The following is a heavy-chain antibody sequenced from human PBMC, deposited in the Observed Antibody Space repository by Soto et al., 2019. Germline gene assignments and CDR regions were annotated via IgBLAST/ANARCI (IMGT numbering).Heavy chain of an antibody. CDR1: GFTFSSYF. D-gene: IGHD3-3*01. V-gene: IGHV3-33*01. CDR3: ARDHITIFGHFDY. CDR2: IWYDGSNK. J-gene: IGHJ4*02. Sequence: GGSLRLSCAASGFTFSSYFMHWVRQAPGKGLEWVAVIWYDGSNKYYADSVKGRFTISRDNSKNTLYLQMNSLRAEDTAVYYCARDHITIFGHFDYWGQGTLVTVSS.